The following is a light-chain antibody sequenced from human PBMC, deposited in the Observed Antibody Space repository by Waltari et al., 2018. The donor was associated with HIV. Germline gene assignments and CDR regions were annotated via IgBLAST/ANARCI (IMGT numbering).Light chain of an antibody. CDR2: DND. CDR1: SPHIGINY. CDR3: GTWDSSLSVWL. Sequence: QSVLTQPPSVSAAPGQKVTISCSGSSPHIGINYVSWYRQLPGTAPKLLIYDNDKRPSGIPDRFSGSKSGTSATLGITGLQTGDEADYYCGTWDSSLSVWLFGGGTKLTVL. V-gene: IGLV1-51*01. J-gene: IGLJ3*02.